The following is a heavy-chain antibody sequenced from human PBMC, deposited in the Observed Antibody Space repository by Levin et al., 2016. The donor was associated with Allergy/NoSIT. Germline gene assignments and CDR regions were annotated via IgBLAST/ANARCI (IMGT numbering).Heavy chain of an antibody. CDR2: ISGKGART. D-gene: IGHD6-19*01. CDR3: AKRVESSGWCDA. J-gene: IGHJ5*02. V-gene: IGHV3-23*01. Sequence: GGSLRLSCEASGFRFGNFALNWVRQAPGKGLEWVSSISGKGARTQIADSVKGRFTISRDNSKNTLYLQMNSLRDDDTAIYFCAKRVESSGWCDAWGQGTLVTVSS. CDR1: GFRFGNFA.